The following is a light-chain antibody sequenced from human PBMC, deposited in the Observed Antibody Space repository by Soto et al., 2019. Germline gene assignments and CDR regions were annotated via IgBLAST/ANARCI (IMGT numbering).Light chain of an antibody. CDR3: QQYNSYSRT. CDR1: QSISSW. V-gene: IGKV1-5*03. CDR2: KAS. Sequence: DIQMTQSPSTLSASVGDRVTITCRASQSISSWLAWYQQKPGKAPKLLIYKASSLESGVPSRFSSSGSGTEFTLTISSLQPDDFATYYCQQYNSYSRTFDQGTKVEIK. J-gene: IGKJ1*01.